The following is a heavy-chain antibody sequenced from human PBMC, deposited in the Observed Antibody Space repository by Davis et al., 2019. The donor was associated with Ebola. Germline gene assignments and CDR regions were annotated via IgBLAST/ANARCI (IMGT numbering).Heavy chain of an antibody. J-gene: IGHJ4*02. D-gene: IGHD2-2*01. CDR3: ARGRGYCSSTSCYLFDY. Sequence: PGGSLRLSCTASGFNFGEYALTWVRQTPRKGLEWVSSISSSSSYIYYADSVKGRFTISRDNAKNSLYLQMNSLRAEDTAVYYCARGRGYCSSTSCYLFDYWGQGTLVTVSS. CDR1: GFNFGEYA. V-gene: IGHV3-21*04. CDR2: ISSSSSYI.